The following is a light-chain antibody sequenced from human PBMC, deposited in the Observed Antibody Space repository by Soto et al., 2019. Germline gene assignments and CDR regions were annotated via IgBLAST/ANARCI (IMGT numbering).Light chain of an antibody. Sequence: EIVLTQSPGTLSLSPGERATLSCRASQSVSSSYLAWYQQKPGQAPRLLIYGACSRATGIPDRFSGSGSGTDSTLTISRLEPEDFAVYYCQQYGSSLFTFGPGTKVEIE. J-gene: IGKJ3*01. CDR1: QSVSSSY. CDR3: QQYGSSLFT. V-gene: IGKV3-20*01. CDR2: GAC.